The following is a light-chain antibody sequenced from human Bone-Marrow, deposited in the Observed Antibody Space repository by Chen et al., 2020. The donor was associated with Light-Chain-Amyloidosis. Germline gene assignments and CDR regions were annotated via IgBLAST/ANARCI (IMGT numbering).Light chain of an antibody. CDR3: SSYTITNTLV. J-gene: IGLJ1*01. Sequence: QSALTQPASVSGSPGQSIPISCTGTSSDVGGDNHVSWYQQHPDKAPKLMIYEVTNRPSWVLDRFSGSKSDNTASLTISGLQTEDEADYFCSSYTITNTLVFGSGTRVTVL. CDR2: EVT. V-gene: IGLV2-14*01. CDR1: SSDVGGDNH.